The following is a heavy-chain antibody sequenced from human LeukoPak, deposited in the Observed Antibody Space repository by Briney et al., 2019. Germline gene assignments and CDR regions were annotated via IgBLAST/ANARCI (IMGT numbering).Heavy chain of an antibody. CDR1: GFTFDDYA. CDR2: ISWNSGSI. V-gene: IGHV3-9*01. D-gene: IGHD2-2*01. CDR3: AKDHLRGTPALPDY. Sequence: PGRSLRLSCAASGFTFDDYAMHWVRQAPGKGLEWVSGISWNSGSIGYADSVKGRFTISRDNAKNSLYLQMNSLRAEDTALYYCAKDHLRGTPALPDYWGQGTLVTVSS. J-gene: IGHJ4*02.